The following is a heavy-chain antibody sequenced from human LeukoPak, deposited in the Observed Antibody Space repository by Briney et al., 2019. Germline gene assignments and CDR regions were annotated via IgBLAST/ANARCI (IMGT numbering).Heavy chain of an antibody. D-gene: IGHD5-24*01. CDR3: ARDRGLDGYNHYHFDY. V-gene: IGHV1-2*02. J-gene: IGHJ4*02. Sequence: ASVKVSCKASGYTFTGYYMHWVRQAPGQGLEWMGWINPNSGGTNYAQKFQGRVTMTRDTSISTAYMELSRLRSDDTAVYYCARDRGLDGYNHYHFDYWGQGTLVTVSS. CDR1: GYTFTGYY. CDR2: INPNSGGT.